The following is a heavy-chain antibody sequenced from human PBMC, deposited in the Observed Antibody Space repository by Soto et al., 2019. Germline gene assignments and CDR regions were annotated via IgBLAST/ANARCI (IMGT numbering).Heavy chain of an antibody. CDR3: ARGWGRIFDY. CDR2: INAGNGNT. Sequence: GASVKVSCKASGYTFTSYASHCVRQDPGQRLEWMGWINAGNGNTKYSQKFQGRVTITRDTSASTAYMELSSLRSEDTAVYYCARGWGRIFDYWGQGTLVTVSS. J-gene: IGHJ4*02. V-gene: IGHV1-3*01. CDR1: GYTFTSYA. D-gene: IGHD7-27*01.